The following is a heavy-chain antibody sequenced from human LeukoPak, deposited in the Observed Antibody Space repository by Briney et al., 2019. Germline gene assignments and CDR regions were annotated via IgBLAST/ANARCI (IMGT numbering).Heavy chain of an antibody. D-gene: IGHD4-17*01. J-gene: IGHJ4*02. CDR1: GYTFTSYG. CDR3: ARAPAGTTEDYYFDY. V-gene: IGHV1-18*01. CDR2: ISAYNGNT. Sequence: GASVKVSCKAPGYTFTSYGISWVRQAPGQGLEWMGWISAYNGNTNYAQKLQGRVTMTTDTSTSTAYMELRSLRSDDTAVYYCARAPAGTTEDYYFDYWGQGTLVTVSS.